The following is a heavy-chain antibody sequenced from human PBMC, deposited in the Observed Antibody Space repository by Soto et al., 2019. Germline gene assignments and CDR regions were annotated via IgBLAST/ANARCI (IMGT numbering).Heavy chain of an antibody. CDR2: IYSGGST. Sequence: EVQLVESGGGLVQPGGSLRLSCAASGFTVSSNYMSWVRQAPGKGLEWVSVIYSGGSTYYADSVKGRFTISRDNTKNTLYLQMNSLRAEDTAVYYCARGEAGATGPNYWGQGTLVTVSS. CDR1: GFTVSSNY. CDR3: ARGEAGATGPNY. V-gene: IGHV3-66*01. D-gene: IGHD1-26*01. J-gene: IGHJ4*02.